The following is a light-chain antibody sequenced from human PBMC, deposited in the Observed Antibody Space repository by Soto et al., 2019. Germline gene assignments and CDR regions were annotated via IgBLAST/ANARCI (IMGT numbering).Light chain of an antibody. Sequence: QSALTQPASVSGSTGQSITISCTGTSSDVGGYNYVSWYQQHPGKAPKLMIYEVSNRPSGVSNRFSGSKSGNTASLTISGLQAEDEADYYCSSYTSSSTYVFGTGTKLTGL. CDR2: EVS. V-gene: IGLV2-14*01. CDR3: SSYTSSSTYV. CDR1: SSDVGGYNY. J-gene: IGLJ1*01.